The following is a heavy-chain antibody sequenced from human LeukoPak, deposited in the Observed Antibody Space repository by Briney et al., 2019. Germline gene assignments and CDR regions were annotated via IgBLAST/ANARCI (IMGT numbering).Heavy chain of an antibody. Sequence: PGGSLRLSCAASGFTFSSYAMHWVRQAPGKGLEYVSAISSNGGSTYYANSVKGRFTISRDNSKNTLYLQMGSLRAEDMAVYYCARVGYTSYYCYGMDVWGQGTTVTVSS. V-gene: IGHV3-64*01. CDR2: ISSNGGST. D-gene: IGHD6-13*01. J-gene: IGHJ6*02. CDR1: GFTFSSYA. CDR3: ARVGYTSYYCYGMDV.